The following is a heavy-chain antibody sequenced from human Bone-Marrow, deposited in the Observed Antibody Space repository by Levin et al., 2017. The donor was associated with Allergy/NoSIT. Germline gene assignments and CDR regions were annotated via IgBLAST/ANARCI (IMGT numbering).Heavy chain of an antibody. CDR3: ATARYDYIWGSYRTHGFDY. CDR2: INHSGST. Sequence: PSETLSLTCAVYGGSFSGYYWSWIRQPPGKGLEWIGEINHSGSTNYNPSLKSRVTISVDTSKNQFSLKLSSVTAADTAVYYCATARYDYIWGSYRTHGFDYWGQGTLVTVSS. V-gene: IGHV4-34*01. D-gene: IGHD3-16*02. CDR1: GGSFSGYY. J-gene: IGHJ4*02.